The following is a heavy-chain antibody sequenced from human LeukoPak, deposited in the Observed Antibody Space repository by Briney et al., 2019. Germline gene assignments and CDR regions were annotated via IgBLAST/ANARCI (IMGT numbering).Heavy chain of an antibody. Sequence: GGSLRLSCAASGFTFRKSAMTWVRQAPGKGLEWVSAISGSGDITYYADSVKGRFTISRDNSKNTLHLQMNSLRAEDTAVYYCARIQLNSYYYYMDVWGKGTTVTVSS. CDR2: ISGSGDIT. J-gene: IGHJ6*03. CDR3: ARIQLNSYYYYMDV. V-gene: IGHV3-23*01. CDR1: GFTFRKSA. D-gene: IGHD2-2*01.